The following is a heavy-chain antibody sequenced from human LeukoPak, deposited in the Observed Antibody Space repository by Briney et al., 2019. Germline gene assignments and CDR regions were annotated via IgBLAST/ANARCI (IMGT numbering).Heavy chain of an antibody. Sequence: GGSLRLSCAASGFTFNSFFLNWVRLTPGRELEWLACRSQDGSETFYMDSVRGRFTISRDNTKNSLYLQMGSLRAEDTAVYFCVRDLGHSRHYFEYWGQGALVTVSS. CDR1: GFTFNSFF. J-gene: IGHJ4*02. V-gene: IGHV3-7*01. D-gene: IGHD7-27*01. CDR3: VRDLGHSRHYFEY. CDR2: RSQDGSET.